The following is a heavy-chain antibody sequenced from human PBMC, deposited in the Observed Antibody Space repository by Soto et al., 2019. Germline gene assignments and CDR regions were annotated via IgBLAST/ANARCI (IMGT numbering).Heavy chain of an antibody. D-gene: IGHD3-22*01. J-gene: IGHJ4*02. CDR3: TTDWFDSSGYYAY. Sequence: EVQLVESGGGLVKPGGSLRLSCAASGFTFRNAWMNWVRQAPGKGLEWVGRIKSTRDGGTTDYAAPVKGRFIVSRDDSTYTVYLQINSLITEDTAVYYCTTDWFDSSGYYAYWGQGTLVSVSS. CDR1: GFTFRNAW. V-gene: IGHV3-15*01. CDR2: IKSTRDGGTT.